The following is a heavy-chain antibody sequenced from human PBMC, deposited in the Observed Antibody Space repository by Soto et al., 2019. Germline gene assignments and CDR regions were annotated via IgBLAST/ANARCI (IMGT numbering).Heavy chain of an antibody. CDR3: ARRANQGKYYYYYYYMDV. J-gene: IGHJ6*03. CDR2: IYYSGST. V-gene: IGHV4-59*08. CDR1: GGSISSYY. Sequence: PSETLSLTCTVSGGSISSYYWSWIRQPPGKGLEWIGYIYYSGSTNYNPSLKSRVTISVDTSKNQFSLKLSSVTAADTAVYYCARRANQGKYYYYYYYMDVWGKGTTVTVSS.